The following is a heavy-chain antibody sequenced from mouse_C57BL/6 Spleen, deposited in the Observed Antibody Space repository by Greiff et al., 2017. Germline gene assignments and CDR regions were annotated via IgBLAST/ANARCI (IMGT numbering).Heavy chain of an antibody. CDR2: IYPRDGST. V-gene: IGHV1-85*01. Sequence: QVQLKQSGPELVKPGASVKLSCKASGYTFTSYDINWVKQRPGQGLEWIGWIYPRDGSTKYNEKFKGKATLTVDTSSSTAYMELHSLTSEDSAVYFCARGYYDYDYAMDYWGQGTSVTVSS. CDR1: GYTFTSYD. D-gene: IGHD2-4*01. J-gene: IGHJ4*01. CDR3: ARGYYDYDYAMDY.